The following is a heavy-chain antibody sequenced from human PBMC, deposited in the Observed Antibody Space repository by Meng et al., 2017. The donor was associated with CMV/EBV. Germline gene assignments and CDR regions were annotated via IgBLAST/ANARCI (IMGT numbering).Heavy chain of an antibody. CDR2: IKSKTDGGTT. J-gene: IGHJ4*02. V-gene: IGHV3-15*01. CDR1: GFTFSNAW. Sequence: GESLKISCAASGFTFSNAWMSWVRQAPGKGLEWVGRIKSKTDGGTTDYAAPVKGRFTISRDDSKNTLYLQMNGLKTEDTAVYYCTTDGGGSFPGYYFDYWGQGTLVTVSS. D-gene: IGHD2-15*01. CDR3: TTDGGGSFPGYYFDY.